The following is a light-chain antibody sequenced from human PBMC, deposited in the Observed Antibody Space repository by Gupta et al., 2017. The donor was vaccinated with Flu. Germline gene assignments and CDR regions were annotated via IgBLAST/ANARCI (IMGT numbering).Light chain of an antibody. CDR3: QQIYYAPRT. CDR1: QSINTY. J-gene: IGKJ1*01. Sequence: DIKMTPSPSSLSASVGDTVSITCRASQSINTYLNWYQQKPGKAPNVLIYAGTRLQSGVPSRFSGSGSGTEFALTISSLQPEDCATYFCQQIYYAPRTFGQGTKVEIK. V-gene: IGKV1-39*01. CDR2: AGT.